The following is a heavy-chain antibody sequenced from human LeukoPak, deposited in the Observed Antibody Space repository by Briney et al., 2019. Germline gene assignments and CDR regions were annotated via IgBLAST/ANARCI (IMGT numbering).Heavy chain of an antibody. V-gene: IGHV3-33*01. CDR3: ARDTVNGPFVISLDL. CDR1: GFTFSSYG. D-gene: IGHD2-8*01. J-gene: IGHJ5*02. CDR2: IWYDGSNK. Sequence: GGSLRLSCAASGFTFSSYGMHWVRQAPGKGLEWVADIWYDGSNKYYADSVKGRFTISRDNYKNTLYLQMNSLRAEDTAVYYCARDTVNGPFVISLDLWGQGVLVTVSS.